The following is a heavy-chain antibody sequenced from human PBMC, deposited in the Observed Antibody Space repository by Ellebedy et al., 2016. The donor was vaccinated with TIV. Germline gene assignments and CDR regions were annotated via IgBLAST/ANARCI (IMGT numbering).Heavy chain of an antibody. CDR2: IGTTGNTV. CDR1: GLTFSSHS. Sequence: PGGSLRLSCAASGLTFSSHSMNRVRQAPGKGLEWVSCIGTTGNTVYYADSVKGRFTISRDNAMNSLYLEMNSLRDEDTAVYYCARVRGTYAYGMDVWGQGTTVTVSS. J-gene: IGHJ6*02. CDR3: ARVRGTYAYGMDV. D-gene: IGHD3-16*01. V-gene: IGHV3-48*02.